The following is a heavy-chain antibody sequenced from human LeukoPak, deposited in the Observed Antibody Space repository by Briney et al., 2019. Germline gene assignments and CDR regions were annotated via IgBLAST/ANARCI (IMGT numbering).Heavy chain of an antibody. D-gene: IGHD3-16*02. CDR2: FDPEDGET. J-gene: IGHJ4*02. CDR3: AREVYDYVWGSYRYLDY. V-gene: IGHV1-24*01. Sequence: ASVKVSCKVSGYTLTELSMHWVRQAPGKGLEWMGGFDPEDGETIYAQKFQGRVTITADESTSTAYMELSSLRSEDTAVYYCAREVYDYVWGSYRYLDYWGQGTLVTVSS. CDR1: GYTLTELS.